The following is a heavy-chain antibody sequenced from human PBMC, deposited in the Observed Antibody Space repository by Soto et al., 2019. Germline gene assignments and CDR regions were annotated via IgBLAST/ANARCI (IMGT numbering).Heavy chain of an antibody. CDR2: IWYDGSNK. J-gene: IGHJ6*02. D-gene: IGHD3-10*01. V-gene: IGHV3-33*01. CDR1: GFTFSSYG. Sequence: GGSLRLSCAASGFTFSSYGMHWVRQAPGKGLEWVAVIWYDGSNKYYADSVKGRFTISRDNSKNTLYLQMNSLRAEDTAVYYCARNHMVRGGPGLGYGMDVWGQGTTVTVSS. CDR3: ARNHMVRGGPGLGYGMDV.